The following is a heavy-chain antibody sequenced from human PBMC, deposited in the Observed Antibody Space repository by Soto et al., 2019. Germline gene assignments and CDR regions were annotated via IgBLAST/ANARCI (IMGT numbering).Heavy chain of an antibody. CDR1: GFPFSSYD. J-gene: IGHJ3*02. Sequence: GGSLRLSCAASGFPFSSYDMHLVRQSTGKGLEWVSAIGTAGDPYYPGSVKGRFTISRENAKNYLYLQMNSLRAGDTAVYYCARGNYGGNAGAFDIWGQGTMVTVSS. CDR2: IGTAGDP. CDR3: ARGNYGGNAGAFDI. D-gene: IGHD4-17*01. V-gene: IGHV3-13*05.